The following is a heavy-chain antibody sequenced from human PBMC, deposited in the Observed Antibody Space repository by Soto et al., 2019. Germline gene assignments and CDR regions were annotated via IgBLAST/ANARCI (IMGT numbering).Heavy chain of an antibody. V-gene: IGHV3-15*07. J-gene: IGHJ4*02. CDR3: TTDRPETYYDFWSGYYMGVFDY. CDR2: IKSKTDGGTT. D-gene: IGHD3-3*01. Sequence: GGSLRLSCAASGFTFSNAWMNWVRQAPGKGLEWVGRIKSKTDGGTTDYAAPVKGRFTISRDDSKNTLYLQMNSLKTEDTAVYYCTTDRPETYYDFWSGYYMGVFDYWGQGTLVTVSS. CDR1: GFTFSNAW.